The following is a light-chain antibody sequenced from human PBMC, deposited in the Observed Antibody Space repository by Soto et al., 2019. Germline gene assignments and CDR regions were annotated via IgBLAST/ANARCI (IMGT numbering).Light chain of an antibody. CDR3: AAWDDSLDVWV. CDR1: SSNIGSNT. CDR2: SNN. V-gene: IGLV1-44*01. J-gene: IGLJ3*02. Sequence: QPVLTQPPSTSETPGQRVTISCSGSSSNIGSNTVTWYQQLPGTAPKLLIYSNNQRPSGVPDRFSGSKSGTSASLAISGLQSEDEADYYCAAWDDSLDVWVFGGGTKVTVL.